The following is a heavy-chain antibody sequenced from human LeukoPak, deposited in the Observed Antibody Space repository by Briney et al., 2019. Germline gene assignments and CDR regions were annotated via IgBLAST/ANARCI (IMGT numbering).Heavy chain of an antibody. Sequence: GGSLRLSCAASGFTFSSYAMHWVRQAPGKGLEWVAVISYDGSNKYYADSVKGRFTISRDNSKNTLYLRMNSLRAEDTAVYYCARDRFVVIVAGWFDPWGQGTLVTVSS. CDR1: GFTFSSYA. CDR2: ISYDGSNK. D-gene: IGHD6-19*01. V-gene: IGHV3-30*04. J-gene: IGHJ5*02. CDR3: ARDRFVVIVAGWFDP.